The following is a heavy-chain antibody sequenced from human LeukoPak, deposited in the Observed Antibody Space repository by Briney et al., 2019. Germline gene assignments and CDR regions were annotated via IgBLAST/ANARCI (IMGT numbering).Heavy chain of an antibody. CDR2: ISGSGGST. V-gene: IGHV3-23*01. CDR1: GFTFSSYA. J-gene: IGHJ4*02. Sequence: GASLRLSCAASGFTFSSYAMSWVRQAPGKGLEWVSAISGSGGSTYYADSVKGRFTISRDNSKNTLYLQMNSLRAGDTAVYYCAKHPGGGWYMLDYWGQGTLVTVSS. CDR3: AKHPGGGWYMLDY. D-gene: IGHD6-19*01.